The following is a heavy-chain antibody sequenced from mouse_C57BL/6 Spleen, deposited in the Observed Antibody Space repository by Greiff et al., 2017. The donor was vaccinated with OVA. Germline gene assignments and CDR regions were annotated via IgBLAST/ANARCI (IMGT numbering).Heavy chain of an antibody. CDR1: GYTFTSYW. D-gene: IGHD1-1*01. CDR3: AREGIIDSNYFDY. Sequence: VQLQQPGAELVKPGASVKMSCKASGYTFTSYWITWVKQRPGQGLEWIGDIYPGSGSTNYNEKFKSKATLTVDTSSSTAYMQLSSLTSEDSAVYYCAREGIIDSNYFDYWGQGTTLTVSS. V-gene: IGHV1-55*01. J-gene: IGHJ2*01. CDR2: IYPGSGST.